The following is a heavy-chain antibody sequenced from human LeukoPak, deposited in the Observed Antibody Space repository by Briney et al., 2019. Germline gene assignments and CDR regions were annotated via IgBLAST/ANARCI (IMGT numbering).Heavy chain of an antibody. J-gene: IGHJ4*02. CDR2: ISGSGGST. Sequence: PGGSLRLSCAASGFTFSGYAMSWVRQAPGKGLEWVSAISGSGGSTYYADSVKGRFTISRDNSKNTLYPQMNSLRAEDTAVYYCAKFLPTHIVVANYYFDYWGQGTLVTVSS. V-gene: IGHV3-23*01. D-gene: IGHD2-21*01. CDR1: GFTFSGYA. CDR3: AKFLPTHIVVANYYFDY.